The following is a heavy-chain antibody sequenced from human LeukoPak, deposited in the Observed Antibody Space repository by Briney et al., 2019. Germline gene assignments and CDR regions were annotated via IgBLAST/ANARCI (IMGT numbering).Heavy chain of an antibody. Sequence: GGSLRLSCAASGFTFSIYAMSWVRQAPGKGLEWVSAISISTYYADSVKGRSTISRDNSKNTLYLQMNSLRAEDTAVYYCACQYNWNYLPNWFDPWGQGTLVTVSS. D-gene: IGHD1-7*01. J-gene: IGHJ5*02. CDR1: GFTFSIYA. CDR3: ACQYNWNYLPNWFDP. V-gene: IGHV3-23*01. CDR2: ISIST.